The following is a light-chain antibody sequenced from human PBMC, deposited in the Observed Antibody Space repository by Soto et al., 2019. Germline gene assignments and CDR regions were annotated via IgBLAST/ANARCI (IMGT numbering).Light chain of an antibody. V-gene: IGKV3-11*01. CDR3: QQRSNWPLLT. Sequence: EMVLAQAQATLALSPGERATLSCRASQSVRSNLAWYQQKPGQAPRLLIYDASNRATGIPARFSGRGSGTDFTLTISSLEPEDFAVYYCQQRSNWPLLTFGGGTKVDIK. CDR1: QSVRSN. J-gene: IGKJ4*01. CDR2: DAS.